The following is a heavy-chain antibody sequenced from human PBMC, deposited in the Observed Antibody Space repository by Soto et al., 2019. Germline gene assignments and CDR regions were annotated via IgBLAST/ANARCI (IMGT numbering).Heavy chain of an antibody. CDR3: ARDLGGGYCSSTSCSTPDY. CDR1: GFTFSSYA. Sequence: GGSLRLSCAASGFTFSSYAMHWVRQAPGKGLEWVAVISYDGSNKYYADSVKGRFTISRDNSKNTLYLQMNSLRAEDTAVYYCARDLGGGYCSSTSCSTPDYWGQGTLVTVSS. V-gene: IGHV3-30-3*01. CDR2: ISYDGSNK. D-gene: IGHD2-2*01. J-gene: IGHJ4*02.